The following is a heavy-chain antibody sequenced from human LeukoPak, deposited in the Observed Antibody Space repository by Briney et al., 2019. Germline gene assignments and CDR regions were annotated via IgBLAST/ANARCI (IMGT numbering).Heavy chain of an antibody. V-gene: IGHV1-2*06. CDR2: INPNSGGT. D-gene: IGHD5-18*01. J-gene: IGHJ4*02. CDR1: GYTFTGYY. Sequence: ASVKVSCKASGYTFTGYYMHWVRQAPGQGLEWMGRINPNSGGTNYAQKFQGRVTMTRDTSISTAYMELSRLRSDDTAVYYCEMRSYGLQGFDYWGQGTLVTVSS. CDR3: EMRSYGLQGFDY.